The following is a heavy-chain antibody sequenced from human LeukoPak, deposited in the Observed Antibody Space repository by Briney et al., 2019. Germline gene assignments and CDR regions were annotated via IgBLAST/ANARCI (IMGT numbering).Heavy chain of an antibody. CDR1: GGSFSGYY. CDR3: AREGSHITIFGVVIREDRGNWFDP. Sequence: SETLSLTCAVYGGSFSGYYWSWIRQPPGKGLEWIGEINHSGSTNYNPSLKSRVTISVDTSKNQFPLKLSSVTAADTAVYYCAREGSHITIFGVVIREDRGNWFDPWGQGTLVTVSS. J-gene: IGHJ5*02. CDR2: INHSGST. D-gene: IGHD3-3*01. V-gene: IGHV4-34*01.